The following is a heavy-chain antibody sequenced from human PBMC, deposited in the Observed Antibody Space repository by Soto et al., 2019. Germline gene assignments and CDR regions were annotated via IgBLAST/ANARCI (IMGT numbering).Heavy chain of an antibody. V-gene: IGHV1-69*01. CDR1: GGTFSSYA. Sequence: QVQLVQSGAEVQKPGSSVKVSCKASGGTFSSYAISWVRQAPGQGLEWMGGIIPIFGTANYAQKFQGRVTITADESTSTAYMELSSLRSEDTAVYYCARDRGGGSYFRYYFDYWGQGTLVTVSS. CDR2: IIPIFGTA. CDR3: ARDRGGGSYFRYYFDY. D-gene: IGHD1-26*01. J-gene: IGHJ4*02.